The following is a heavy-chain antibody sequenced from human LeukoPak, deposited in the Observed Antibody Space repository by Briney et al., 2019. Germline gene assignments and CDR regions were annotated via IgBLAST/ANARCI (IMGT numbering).Heavy chain of an antibody. D-gene: IGHD3-3*01. Sequence: SETLSLTCTVSGGSISSSGYYWSWIRQPPGKGLEWIGEINHSGSTNYNPSLKSRVTISVDTSKNQFSLKLSSVTAADTAVYYCARGGIFGVVKKIKNYFDYWGQGTLVTVSS. CDR1: GGSISSSGYY. V-gene: IGHV4-39*07. CDR3: ARGGIFGVVKKIKNYFDY. CDR2: INHSGST. J-gene: IGHJ4*02.